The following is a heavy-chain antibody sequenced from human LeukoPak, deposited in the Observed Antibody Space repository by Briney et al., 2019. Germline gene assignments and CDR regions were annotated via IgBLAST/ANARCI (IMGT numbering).Heavy chain of an antibody. CDR3: AKEGFDS. V-gene: IGHV3-23*01. J-gene: IGHJ4*02. Sequence: GGSLRLSCTASGFTFSSYTMSWVRQAPGKGLKWVSTISTGGGNTYYADSVQGRFTVSRDDSKNTLYLQMNSLRAEDTAVYYCAKEGFDSWGQGTLVTVSS. CDR2: ISTGGGNT. CDR1: GFTFSSYT.